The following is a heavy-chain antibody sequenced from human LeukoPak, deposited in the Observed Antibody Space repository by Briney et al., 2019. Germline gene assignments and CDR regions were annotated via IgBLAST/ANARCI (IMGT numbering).Heavy chain of an antibody. Sequence: GGSLRLSCAASGFTFSSYSMNWVRQAPGKGLEWVSSISSSGSYIYYLDSVRGRFTISRDNAKNSLYLQMNSLRAEDTAVYYCARVVNWFGPWGQGTLVTVSS. CDR3: ARVVNWFGP. J-gene: IGHJ5*02. V-gene: IGHV3-21*01. CDR2: ISSSGSYI. D-gene: IGHD2-15*01. CDR1: GFTFSSYS.